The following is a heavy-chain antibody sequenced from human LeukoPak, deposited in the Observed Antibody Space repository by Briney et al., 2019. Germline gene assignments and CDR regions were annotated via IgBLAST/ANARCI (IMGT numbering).Heavy chain of an antibody. CDR2: ISAYNGNT. CDR3: ARELKGYDILTGYHPFDY. V-gene: IGHV1-18*01. J-gene: IGHJ4*02. D-gene: IGHD3-9*01. Sequence: GASVKVSCKASGYTFTSYGISWVRQAPGQGLEWMGWISAYNGNTNYAQKLQGRVTMTRDTSISTAYMELSRLRSDDTAVYYCARELKGYDILTGYHPFDYWGQGTLVTVSS. CDR1: GYTFTSYG.